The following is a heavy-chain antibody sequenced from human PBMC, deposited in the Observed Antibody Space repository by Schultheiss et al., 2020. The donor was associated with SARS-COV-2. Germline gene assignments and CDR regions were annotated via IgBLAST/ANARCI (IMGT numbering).Heavy chain of an antibody. CDR2: IWYDGSNK. D-gene: IGHD5-12*01. J-gene: IGHJ4*02. Sequence: GGSLRLSCAASGFTFSSYGMHWVRQAPGKGLEWVAVIWYDGSNKYYPDSVKGRFTISRDNSKNSLYLQMNSLRAEDTAVYYCARDSGYDRRLDYWGQGTLVTVAS. V-gene: IGHV3-33*01. CDR1: GFTFSSYG. CDR3: ARDSGYDRRLDY.